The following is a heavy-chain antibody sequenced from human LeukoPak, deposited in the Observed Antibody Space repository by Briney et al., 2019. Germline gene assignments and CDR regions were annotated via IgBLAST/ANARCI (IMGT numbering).Heavy chain of an antibody. V-gene: IGHV3-53*01. J-gene: IGHJ4*02. CDR3: AKDLGPTYGIGWPNFDY. D-gene: IGHD6-19*01. CDR1: GFTVSSNY. Sequence: GGSLRLSCAASGFTVSSNYMSWVRQAPGKGLEWVSVIYSGGSTFYADSVKGHFTISRDNSRNTLFLQMSNLRAEDTALYYCAKDLGPTYGIGWPNFDYWGQGTLVTVSS. CDR2: IYSGGST.